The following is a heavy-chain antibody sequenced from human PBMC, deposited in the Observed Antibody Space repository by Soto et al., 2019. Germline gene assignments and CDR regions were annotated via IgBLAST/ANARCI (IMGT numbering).Heavy chain of an antibody. D-gene: IGHD4-17*01. V-gene: IGHV1-69*08. CDR3: ARDRSVLTTVTTTYCYYGMDV. Sequence: QVQLVQSGAEVKKPGSSVKVSCKASGGTFSSYTISWVRQAPGQGLEWMGRIIPILGIANYAQKFQGRVTITADKATSTAYMELSSLRSEDTAVYYCARDRSVLTTVTTTYCYYGMDVWGQGTTVTVSS. CDR1: GGTFSSYT. J-gene: IGHJ6*02. CDR2: IIPILGIA.